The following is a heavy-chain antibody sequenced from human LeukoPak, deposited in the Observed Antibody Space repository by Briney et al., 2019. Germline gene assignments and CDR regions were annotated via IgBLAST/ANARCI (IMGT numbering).Heavy chain of an antibody. Sequence: ASVKVSCKASGYTFTSYYIHWVRQAPGQGLEWMGIIYPGGGSTSYAQRFQGRVTMTRDMSTSTVYMELSSLRSEDTAVYYCARDNDFDYWGQGTLVTVSS. J-gene: IGHJ4*02. V-gene: IGHV1-46*01. D-gene: IGHD2-8*01. CDR3: ARDNDFDY. CDR2: IYPGGGST. CDR1: GYTFTSYY.